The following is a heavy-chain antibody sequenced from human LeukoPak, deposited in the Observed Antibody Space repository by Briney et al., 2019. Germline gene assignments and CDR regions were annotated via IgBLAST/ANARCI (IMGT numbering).Heavy chain of an antibody. D-gene: IGHD5-18*01. V-gene: IGHV4-39*07. Sequence: SETLSLTCTVSGGSISSSSYYWGWIRQPPGKGLEWIGSIYYSGSTNYNPSLKSRVTISVDTSKNQFSLKLSSVTAADTAVYYCARGGKWIQLWCFDYWGQGTLVTVSS. CDR3: ARGGKWIQLWCFDY. J-gene: IGHJ4*02. CDR2: IYYSGST. CDR1: GGSISSSSYY.